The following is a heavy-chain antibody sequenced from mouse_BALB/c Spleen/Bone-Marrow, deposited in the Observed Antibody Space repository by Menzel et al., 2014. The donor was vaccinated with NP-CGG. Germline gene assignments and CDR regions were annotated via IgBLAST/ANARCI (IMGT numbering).Heavy chain of an antibody. V-gene: IGHV5-17*02. CDR2: ISGGSSTI. CDR3: AREGDYGNYWYFDV. CDR1: GFTFSSFG. D-gene: IGHD2-1*01. J-gene: IGHJ1*01. Sequence: EVKLVESGGGLVQPGGSRKLSCAASGFTFSSFGMHWVRQAPEKGLEWVAYISGGSSTIYYADTVKGRFTISRDNPKNTLFLQMTSLRSEDTAMYYCAREGDYGNYWYFDVWGAGTTVTVSS.